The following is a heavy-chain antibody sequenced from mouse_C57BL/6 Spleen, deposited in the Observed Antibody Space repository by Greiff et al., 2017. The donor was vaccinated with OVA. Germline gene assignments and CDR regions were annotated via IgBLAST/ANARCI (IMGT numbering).Heavy chain of an antibody. V-gene: IGHV1-64*01. D-gene: IGHD2-2*01. J-gene: IGHJ2*01. CDR1: GYTFTSYW. Sequence: QVQLQQPGAELVKPGASVKLSCKASGYTFTSYWMHWVKQRPGQGLEWIGMIHPNSGSTNYNEKFKSKATLTVDKSSSTAYMQLSSLTSEDSAVYYCAREVTARDYCDYWGQGTTLTVSS. CDR3: AREVTARDYCDY. CDR2: IHPNSGST.